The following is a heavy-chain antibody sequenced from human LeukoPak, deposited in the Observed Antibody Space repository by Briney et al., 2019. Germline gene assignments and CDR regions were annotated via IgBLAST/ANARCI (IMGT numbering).Heavy chain of an antibody. Sequence: PGGSLRLSCAASGFTFSSYSMSWVRQAPGKGLEWVGFIRSKAYGGTTEYAASVKGRFTISRDDSKSIAYLQMNSLKTEDTAVYYCTREVEGLTDYWGQGTLVTVSS. CDR1: GFTFSSYS. V-gene: IGHV3-49*04. CDR3: TREVEGLTDY. J-gene: IGHJ4*02. D-gene: IGHD5-24*01. CDR2: IRSKAYGGTT.